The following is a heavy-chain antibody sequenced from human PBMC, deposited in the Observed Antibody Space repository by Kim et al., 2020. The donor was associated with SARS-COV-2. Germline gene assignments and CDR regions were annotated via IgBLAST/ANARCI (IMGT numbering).Heavy chain of an antibody. CDR1: GGSISSYY. V-gene: IGHV4-59*01. J-gene: IGHJ4*02. CDR3: ARYDSSGYYTSYFDY. Sequence: SETLSLTCTVSGGSISSYYWSWIRQPPGKGLEWIGYIYYSGSTNYNPSLKSRVTISADTSKNQFSLKLSSVTAADTAVYYCARYDSSGYYTSYFDYWGQGTLVTVSS. D-gene: IGHD3-22*01. CDR2: IYYSGST.